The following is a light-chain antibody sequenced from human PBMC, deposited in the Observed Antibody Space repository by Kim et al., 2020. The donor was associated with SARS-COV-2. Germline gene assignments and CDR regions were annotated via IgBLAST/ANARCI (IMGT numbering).Light chain of an antibody. CDR3: QKCDSAPWT. CDR2: AAS. CDR1: QDISNY. V-gene: IGKV1-27*01. Sequence: ATVGDIVTITFRASQDISNYLAWFQLKPGKAPKLLIYAASALQPGVPSRFSGSGSGTDFTLTVTSLQPEDVATYYCQKCDSAPWTFGQGTKVDIK. J-gene: IGKJ1*01.